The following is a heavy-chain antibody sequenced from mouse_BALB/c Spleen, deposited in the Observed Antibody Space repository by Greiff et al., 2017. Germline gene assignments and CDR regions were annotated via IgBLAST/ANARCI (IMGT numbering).Heavy chain of an antibody. Sequence: EVKVEESGGGLVQPGGSLKLSCAASGFTFSSYTMSWVRQTPEKRLEWVAYISNGGGSTYYPDTVKGRFTISRDNAKNTLYLQMSSLKSEDTAMYYCARYYYGYLDYWGQGTTLTVSS. CDR3: ARYYYGYLDY. D-gene: IGHD1-1*01. V-gene: IGHV5-12-2*01. CDR2: ISNGGGST. J-gene: IGHJ2*01. CDR1: GFTFSSYT.